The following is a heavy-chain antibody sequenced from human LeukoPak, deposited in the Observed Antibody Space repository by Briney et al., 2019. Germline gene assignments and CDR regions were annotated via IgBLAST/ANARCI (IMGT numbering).Heavy chain of an antibody. CDR1: GYTFTSYD. V-gene: IGHV1-8*01. Sequence: ASVKVSCKASGYTFTSYDINWVRQATGQGLEWMGWMNPNSGNTGYAQKFQGRVTMTRNTSISTAYMELSSLRSEDTAVYYCARVDYSSGWYTPYYYYGMDVWGQGTTVTVSS. CDR2: MNPNSGNT. D-gene: IGHD6-19*01. J-gene: IGHJ6*02. CDR3: ARVDYSSGWYTPYYYYGMDV.